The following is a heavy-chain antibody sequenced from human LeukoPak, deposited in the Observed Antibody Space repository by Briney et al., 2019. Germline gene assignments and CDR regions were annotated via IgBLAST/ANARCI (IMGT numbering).Heavy chain of an antibody. CDR3: ARGGYDSSVY. J-gene: IGHJ4*02. V-gene: IGHV4-59*01. Sequence: ASETLSLTCTVSGGSISRYYWSWIRQPPGKGLEWIGYIYYSGSTNYNPSLKSRVTISVDTSKNQFSLKLSSVTAADTAVYYCARGGYDSSVYWGQGTLVTVSS. CDR1: GGSISRYY. CDR2: IYYSGST. D-gene: IGHD3-22*01.